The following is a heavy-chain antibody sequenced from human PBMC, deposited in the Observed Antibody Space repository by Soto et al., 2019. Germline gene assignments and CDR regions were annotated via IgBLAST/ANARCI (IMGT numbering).Heavy chain of an antibody. J-gene: IGHJ4*02. CDR1: GGSVGISNYC. D-gene: IGHD6-13*01. Sequence: PSETLSLTCTVSGGSVGISNYCWAWIRQSPGKGLEWIGSIYYTGSTYYNPSLKSRAIMSVDTSKNEFSLRLSSVTAADTAVYYCASTDSSSWYGLNSDYFDYWGQGTLVTVSS. CDR2: IYYTGST. CDR3: ASTDSSSWYGLNSDYFDY. V-gene: IGHV4-39*01.